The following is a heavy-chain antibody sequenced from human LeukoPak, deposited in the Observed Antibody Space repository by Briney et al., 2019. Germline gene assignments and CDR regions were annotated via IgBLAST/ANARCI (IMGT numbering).Heavy chain of an antibody. Sequence: SETLSLTCTVSGGSISSYYWGSIRQPPGKGVGWIGYIYYSGSTNYNPPLKSRVTISVDTSKNQFSLKLSSVIAADTAVYYCARDRRGLAYCGGDCYWFDPWGQGTLVTVSS. J-gene: IGHJ5*02. V-gene: IGHV4-59*01. CDR2: IYYSGST. CDR1: GGSISSYY. D-gene: IGHD2-21*02. CDR3: ARDRRGLAYCGGDCYWFDP.